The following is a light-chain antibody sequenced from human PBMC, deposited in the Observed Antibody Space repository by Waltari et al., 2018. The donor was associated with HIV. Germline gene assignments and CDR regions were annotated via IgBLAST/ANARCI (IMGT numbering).Light chain of an antibody. CDR3: QSFDTTNHWV. Sequence: FMLTQPHSVSESPGKTVIISCTRDSGNIANNYVQWFQRRPGSAPTTLLYEDRRRPSVVPVRFSGSIDRSANAASLTISGVMTEDEADYDCQSFDTTNHWVFGGGTKLTVL. CDR2: EDR. V-gene: IGLV6-57*03. CDR1: SGNIANNY. J-gene: IGLJ3*02.